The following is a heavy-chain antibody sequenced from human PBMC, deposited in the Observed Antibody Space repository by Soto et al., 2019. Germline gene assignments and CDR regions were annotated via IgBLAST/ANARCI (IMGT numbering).Heavy chain of an antibody. J-gene: IGHJ4*02. Sequence: QVQLVQSGAEVKKPGASVKVSCRTSGYTFISYYIHWVRQAPGQGLEWMGLINPTDAYTDYAQKFQGRSTLTRDTSTSIVYMELSSLGSEDTAIYYCARDHVDTPMTNFDYWGQGTLVTVSS. V-gene: IGHV1-46*01. CDR1: GYTFISYY. CDR3: ARDHVDTPMTNFDY. CDR2: INPTDAYT. D-gene: IGHD5-18*01.